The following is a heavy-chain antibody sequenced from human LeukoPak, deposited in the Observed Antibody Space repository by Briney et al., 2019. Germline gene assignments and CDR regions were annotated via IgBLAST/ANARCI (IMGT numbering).Heavy chain of an antibody. D-gene: IGHD2-8*01. V-gene: IGHV1-24*01. CDR1: GYTLTELS. CDR3: ATAGVYCTNGVCQYYFDY. J-gene: IGHJ4*02. CDR2: FDPEDGET. Sequence: ASVKVSCKVSGYTLTELSMHWVRQAPGKGVEWMGGFDPEDGETIYAQKFQGRVTMTEDTSTDTAYMELSSLRSEDTAVYYCATAGVYCTNGVCQYYFDYWGQGTLVTVSS.